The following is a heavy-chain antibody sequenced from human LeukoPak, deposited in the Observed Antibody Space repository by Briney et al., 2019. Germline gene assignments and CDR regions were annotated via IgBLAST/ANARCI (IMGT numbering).Heavy chain of an antibody. CDR1: GFTFSSYA. V-gene: IGHV3-30-3*01. CDR2: ISYDGSNK. Sequence: GGSLRHSCAASGFTFSSYAMHWVRQAPGKGLEWVAVISYDGSNKYYADSVKGRFTISRDNSKNTLYLQMNSLRAEDTAVYYCVSMNIDPWGQGTLVTVSS. CDR3: VSMNIDP. J-gene: IGHJ5*02. D-gene: IGHD2-21*01.